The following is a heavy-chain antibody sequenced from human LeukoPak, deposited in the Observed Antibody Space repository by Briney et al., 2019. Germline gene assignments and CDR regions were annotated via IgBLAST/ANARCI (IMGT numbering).Heavy chain of an antibody. D-gene: IGHD6-13*01. J-gene: IGHJ4*02. CDR3: ASRSSSWYPFDY. Sequence: ASVKVSCKASGYTFASYYIHWVRQAPGQGLEWMGIINPSGGSTSYAQKFQGRVTITTDESTSTAYMELSSLRSEDTAVYYCASRSSSWYPFDYWGQGTLVTVSS. CDR2: INPSGGST. CDR1: GYTFASYY. V-gene: IGHV1-46*01.